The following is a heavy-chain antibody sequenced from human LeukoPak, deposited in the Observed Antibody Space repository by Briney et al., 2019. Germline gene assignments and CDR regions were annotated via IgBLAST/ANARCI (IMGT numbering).Heavy chain of an antibody. V-gene: IGHV3-30*04. J-gene: IGHJ6*03. Sequence: GGSLRLSCAASGFTFSSYAMRWVRQAPGKGLEWVAVISCDGSNKYYADSVKGRFTISRDNSKNTLYLQMNSLRAEDTAVYYCAGAYTGMVTYYYYYYMDVWGKGTTVTVSS. CDR1: GFTFSSYA. CDR2: ISCDGSNK. D-gene: IGHD5-18*01. CDR3: AGAYTGMVTYYYYYYMDV.